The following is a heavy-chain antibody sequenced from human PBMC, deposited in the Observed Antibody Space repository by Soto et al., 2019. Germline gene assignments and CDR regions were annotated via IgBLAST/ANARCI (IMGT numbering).Heavy chain of an antibody. J-gene: IGHJ5*02. D-gene: IGHD4-17*01. CDR2: IYYSGST. V-gene: IGHV4-39*01. Sequence: SETLSLTCTVSGGSISSSSYYWGWIRQPPGKGLEWIGSIYYSGSTYYNPSLKSRVTISVDTSKNQFSLKLSSVTAADTAVYYCARTFYGDPYVRWFDPWGQGTLVTVSS. CDR1: GGSISSSSYY. CDR3: ARTFYGDPYVRWFDP.